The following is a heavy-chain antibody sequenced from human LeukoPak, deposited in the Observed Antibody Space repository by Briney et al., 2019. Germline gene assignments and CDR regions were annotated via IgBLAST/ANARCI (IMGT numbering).Heavy chain of an antibody. CDR3: AREGNWKGYFDY. Sequence: GGSLRLSCAASGFTFSSHWMHWVRQAPGKGLVRVTRIHTDGTNTNYADSVKGRFTISRDNSKNTLYLQMNSLRAEDTAVYYCAREGNWKGYFDYWGQGTLVTVSS. D-gene: IGHD1-1*01. CDR2: IHTDGTNT. V-gene: IGHV3-74*01. CDR1: GFTFSSHW. J-gene: IGHJ4*02.